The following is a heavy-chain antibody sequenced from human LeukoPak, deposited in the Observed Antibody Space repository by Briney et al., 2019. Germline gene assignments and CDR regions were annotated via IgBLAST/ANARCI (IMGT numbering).Heavy chain of an antibody. Sequence: ASVKVSCKASGYTFTGYYMHWVRQAPGQGLEWMGWINPNSGGTNYAQKFKGRVTMTRDTSISTAYMELSRLRSDDTAVYYCARDTYYYDSSGYYLFDYWGQGTLVTVSS. CDR3: ARDTYYYDSSGYYLFDY. D-gene: IGHD3-22*01. V-gene: IGHV1-2*02. J-gene: IGHJ4*02. CDR1: GYTFTGYY. CDR2: INPNSGGT.